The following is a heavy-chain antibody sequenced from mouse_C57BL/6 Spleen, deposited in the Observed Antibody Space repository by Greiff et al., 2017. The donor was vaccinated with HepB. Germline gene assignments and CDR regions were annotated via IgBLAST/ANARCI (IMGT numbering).Heavy chain of an antibody. J-gene: IGHJ3*01. Sequence: EVQRVESGPGLVKPSQSLSLTCSVTGYSITSGYYWNWIRQFPGNKLEWMGYISYDGSNNYNPSLKNRISITRDTSKNQFFLKLNSVTTEDTATYYCARDSSGYRAYWGQGTLVTVSA. D-gene: IGHD3-2*02. CDR1: GYSITSGYY. CDR2: ISYDGSN. V-gene: IGHV3-6*01. CDR3: ARDSSGYRAY.